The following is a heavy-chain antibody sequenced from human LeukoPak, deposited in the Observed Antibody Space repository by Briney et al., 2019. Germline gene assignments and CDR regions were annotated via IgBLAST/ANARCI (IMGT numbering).Heavy chain of an antibody. V-gene: IGHV3-21*04. Sequence: GGSLRLSCAASGFTFSRYSMNWVRQAPGKGLEWVSSISIGNTYIYYADSVKGRFTISRDNAKNSLYLQLNSLRADDTAVYYCARDRGVDYCSGGSCSHYYYYMDVWGKGTTVTISS. CDR2: ISIGNTYI. J-gene: IGHJ6*03. D-gene: IGHD2-15*01. CDR1: GFTFSRYS. CDR3: ARDRGVDYCSGGSCSHYYYYMDV.